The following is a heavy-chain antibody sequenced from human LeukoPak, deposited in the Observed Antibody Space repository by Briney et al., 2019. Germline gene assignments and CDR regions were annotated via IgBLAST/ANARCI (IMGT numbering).Heavy chain of an antibody. Sequence: GGSLRLSCAASGFTFSSYSMNWVRQAPGKGLGWVSSIISSSSYIYYADSVKGRFTISRDNAKNSLYLQINSLRAEDTAVYYCARAGHRSSSWTVWWHAYFDYWGQGTLVTVSS. V-gene: IGHV3-21*01. J-gene: IGHJ4*02. D-gene: IGHD6-13*01. CDR1: GFTFSSYS. CDR2: IISSSSYI. CDR3: ARAGHRSSSWTVWWHAYFDY.